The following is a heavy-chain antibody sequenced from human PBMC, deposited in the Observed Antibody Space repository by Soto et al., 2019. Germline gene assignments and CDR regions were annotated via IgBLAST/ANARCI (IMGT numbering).Heavy chain of an antibody. CDR3: ATPRDGYNFVAY. Sequence: GGSLRLSCAASGFTFSSYCMHWVRQAPGKGLEWVAVIWTDGSNKYYADSMKRRFTISSDNSKNTLHQQMSSMSAEATAVYYCATPRDGYNFVAYWGQGNLVTFSS. D-gene: IGHD5-12*01. J-gene: IGHJ4*02. CDR1: GFTFSSYC. V-gene: IGHV3-33*01. CDR2: IWTDGSNK.